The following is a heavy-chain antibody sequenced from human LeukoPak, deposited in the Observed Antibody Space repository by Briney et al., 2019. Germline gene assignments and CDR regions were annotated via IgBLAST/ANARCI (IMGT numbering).Heavy chain of an antibody. CDR3: ASPSSGWGSAFDI. Sequence: PGESLKISWKGSGYSFTSYWIGWVRQMPGKGLEWMGIIYPGDSDTRYSPSFQGQVTISADKSISTAYLQWSSLKASDTAMYYCASPSSGWGSAFDIWGQGTMVTVSS. D-gene: IGHD6-19*01. CDR1: GYSFTSYW. J-gene: IGHJ3*02. CDR2: IYPGDSDT. V-gene: IGHV5-51*01.